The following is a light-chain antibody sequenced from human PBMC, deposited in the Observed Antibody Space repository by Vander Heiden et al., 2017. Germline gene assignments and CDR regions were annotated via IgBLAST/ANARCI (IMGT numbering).Light chain of an antibody. CDR1: SGSVPTRYY. CDR3: VLYMGSGTWV. CDR2: STN. Sequence: QTVVTQEPSFSVSPGGTVTLTCGLSSGSVPTRYYPSWYQQTPGQAPRTLIYSTNSRSSGVPDRFSGSILGNKAALTITGAQADDESDYYCVLYMGSGTWVFGGGTKLTVL. V-gene: IGLV8-61*01. J-gene: IGLJ3*02.